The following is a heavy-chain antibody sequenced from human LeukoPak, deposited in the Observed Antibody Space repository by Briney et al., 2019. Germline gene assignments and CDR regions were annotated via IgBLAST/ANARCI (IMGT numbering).Heavy chain of an antibody. D-gene: IGHD5-12*01. V-gene: IGHV4-59*01. Sequence: KPSETLSLTCNRSGGSISSYYWSWIRQPPGKGLEWIGYIYYSGSTNYNPSLKSRVTISVDTSKNQFSLKLSSVTAADTAVYYCARGIYTYYWYFDLWGRGTLVTVSS. CDR3: ARGIYTYYWYFDL. CDR2: IYYSGST. CDR1: GGSISSYY. J-gene: IGHJ2*01.